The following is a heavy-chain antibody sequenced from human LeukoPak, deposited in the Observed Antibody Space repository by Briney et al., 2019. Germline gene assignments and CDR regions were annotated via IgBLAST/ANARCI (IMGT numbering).Heavy chain of an antibody. CDR1: RFTFSIYW. CDR2: IKQDGREE. J-gene: IGHJ3*02. Sequence: GGSLRLSCVASRFTFSIYWMSWVRQAPGKGLEWVANIKQDGREEYYVDSVKGRFSISRDNAKNSLNLQMNSLRAEDTAVYYCARERMGPRGTFDIWGQGTMVTVSS. CDR3: ARERMGPRGTFDI. D-gene: IGHD3-16*01. V-gene: IGHV3-7*01.